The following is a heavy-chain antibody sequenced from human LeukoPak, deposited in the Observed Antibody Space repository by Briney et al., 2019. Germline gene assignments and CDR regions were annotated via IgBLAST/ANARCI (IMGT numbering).Heavy chain of an antibody. D-gene: IGHD2-2*01. CDR3: AKEAYCSSTSCYRGAFDV. CDR2: ISGGGDST. V-gene: IGHV3-23*01. Sequence: GGSLRLSCAASGFTFSSYVMSWVRQAPGKGLEWVSSISGGGDSTYYADSMKGRFTISRDNSRTTLYLQMNSLRAEDTAVYYCAKEAYCSSTSCYRGAFDVWGQGTMVTVSS. CDR1: GFTFSSYV. J-gene: IGHJ3*01.